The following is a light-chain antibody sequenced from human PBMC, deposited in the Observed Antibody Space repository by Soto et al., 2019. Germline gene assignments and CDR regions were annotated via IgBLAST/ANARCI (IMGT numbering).Light chain of an antibody. J-gene: IGKJ1*01. CDR1: QTLLYPSSNKNY. CDR2: WAS. V-gene: IGKV4-1*01. CDR3: QQYYNTLWT. Sequence: DVVLTQSPDSLAGSLGERATISCKSSQTLLYPSSNKNYLAWYQQKPGQPPKLLIYWASTRESGVPDRFSGGGSGTDFTLTIGSLQAEDVAVYYCQQYYNTLWTFGQGTKVDIK.